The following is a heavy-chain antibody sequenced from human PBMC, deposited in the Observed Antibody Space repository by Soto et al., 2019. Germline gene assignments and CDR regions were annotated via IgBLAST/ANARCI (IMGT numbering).Heavy chain of an antibody. V-gene: IGHV3-30*03. Sequence: QVQLVESGGGVVQPGRSLRLSCAASGFSFSYYAMHWVRQAPGKGLEWVAVIAYDASKKYYADSVKGRFTISRDNSKNTLDLQMNSLRDEDTAVYYCASPYWSGGSCYLTEYFQHWGQGTLVTVSS. CDR3: ASPYWSGGSCYLTEYFQH. CDR1: GFSFSYYA. D-gene: IGHD2-15*01. J-gene: IGHJ1*01. CDR2: IAYDASKK.